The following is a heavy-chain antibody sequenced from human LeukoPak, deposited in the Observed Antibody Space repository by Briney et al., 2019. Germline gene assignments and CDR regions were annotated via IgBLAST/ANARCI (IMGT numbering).Heavy chain of an antibody. CDR2: IIPIFGTA. CDR1: GYTFIAYY. Sequence: ASVKVSCKASGYTFIAYYMFWVRQAPGQGLEWMGGIIPIFGTANYAQKFQGRVTITADESTSTAYMELSSLRSEDTAVYYCARESDYGYMDVWGKGTTVTVSS. D-gene: IGHD4-17*01. V-gene: IGHV1-69*13. CDR3: ARESDYGYMDV. J-gene: IGHJ6*03.